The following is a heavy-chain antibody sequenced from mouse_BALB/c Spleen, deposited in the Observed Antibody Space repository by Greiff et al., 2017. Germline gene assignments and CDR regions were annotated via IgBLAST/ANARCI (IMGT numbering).Heavy chain of an antibody. D-gene: IGHD2-3*01. J-gene: IGHJ2*01. CDR1: GFNIKDTY. V-gene: IGHV14-3*02. CDR2: IDPANGNT. Sequence: EVQLQQSGAELVKPGASVKLSCTASGFNIKDTYMHWVKQRPEQGLEWIGRIDPANGNTKYDPKFQGKATITADTSSNTAYLQLSSLTSEDTAVYYCARDYDGYDYFDYWGQGTTLTVSS. CDR3: ARDYDGYDYFDY.